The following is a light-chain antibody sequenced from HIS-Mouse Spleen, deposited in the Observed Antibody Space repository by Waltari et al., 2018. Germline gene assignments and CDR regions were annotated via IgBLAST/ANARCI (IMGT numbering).Light chain of an antibody. V-gene: IGLV3-10*01. Sequence: SYELTQPPSVSVSPGQTARITCSGDALPKKSSSWYQQKSGQAPVLVIYEASKRPSGIPERFSGSSSGTMATLTISGAQVEDEADYYCYSTDSSGNHRVFGGGTKLTVL. CDR3: YSTDSSGNHRV. J-gene: IGLJ2*01. CDR2: EAS. CDR1: ALPKKS.